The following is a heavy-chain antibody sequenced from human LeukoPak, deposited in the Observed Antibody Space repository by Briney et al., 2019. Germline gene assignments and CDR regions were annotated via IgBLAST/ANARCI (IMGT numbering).Heavy chain of an antibody. D-gene: IGHD2-2*01. CDR3: ARDASYYADH. CDR2: IKHDGSEE. Sequence: GGALRLSCAASGFTFSNYWMSWVRQAPGKGLEWVANIKHDGSEEYNVDSVKGRFTISRDSGKNSLYLQMNSLRAEDTAVYYCARDASYYADHWGQGTLVTVSS. J-gene: IGHJ1*01. CDR1: GFTFSNYW. V-gene: IGHV3-7*04.